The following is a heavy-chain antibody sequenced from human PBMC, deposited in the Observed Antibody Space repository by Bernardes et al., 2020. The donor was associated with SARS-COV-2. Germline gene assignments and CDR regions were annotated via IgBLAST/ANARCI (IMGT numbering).Heavy chain of an antibody. J-gene: IGHJ4*02. V-gene: IGHV1-18*01. Sequence: ASVKVSCKASNYTFTHYGITWVRQAPGQGLEWMGWISAHKGNTNYAQKVQGRVTMTTDTSTSTAYLELTSLRFDDTAMYYCARSYGDYRFDFWGQGTLVTVSS. D-gene: IGHD4-17*01. CDR3: ARSYGDYRFDF. CDR1: NYTFTHYG. CDR2: ISAHKGNT.